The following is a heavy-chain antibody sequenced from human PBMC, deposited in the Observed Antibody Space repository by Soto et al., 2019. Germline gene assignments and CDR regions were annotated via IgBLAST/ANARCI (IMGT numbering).Heavy chain of an antibody. D-gene: IGHD5-18*01. CDR3: ARVGGYSYGGVDY. J-gene: IGHJ4*02. CDR1: GYTFTSYY. V-gene: IGHV1-46*01. CDR2: INPSGGST. Sequence: QVQLVQSGAEVKKPGASVKVSCKASGYTFTSYYMHWVRQAPGQGLEWMGIINPSGGSTTYAQKFXXRXXMTRETSTSTVYMELSSLRAEDTAVYYCARVGGYSYGGVDYWGQGTLVTVSS.